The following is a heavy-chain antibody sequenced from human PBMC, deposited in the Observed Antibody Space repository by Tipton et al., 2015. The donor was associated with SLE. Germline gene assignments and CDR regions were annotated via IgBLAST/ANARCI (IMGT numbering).Heavy chain of an antibody. CDR1: GGSFSGYS. D-gene: IGHD3-22*01. Sequence: TLSLTCAVYGGSFSGYSWSWIRQPPGKGLEWIGYIYHSGSSYYNPSLKSRVTISVDRSKNQFSLKLTSVTAADTALYYCARGPYYYDSSGYFDYWGQGTLVTVSS. V-gene: IGHV4-30-2*01. CDR3: ARGPYYYDSSGYFDY. CDR2: IYHSGSS. J-gene: IGHJ4*02.